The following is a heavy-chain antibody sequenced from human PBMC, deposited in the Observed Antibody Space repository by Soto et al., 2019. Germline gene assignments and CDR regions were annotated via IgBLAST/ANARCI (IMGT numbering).Heavy chain of an antibody. CDR1: GGTFSSYA. CDR3: ARKKENAPYYSCSCGMDV. CDR2: IIPIFGTA. Sequence: QVQLVQSGAEVKKPGSSVKVSCKASGGTFSSYAISWVRQAPGQGLEWMGGIIPIFGTANYAQKFQGRVTIAAGDATRPAYMEQSSPASGGTAVCYWARKKENAPYYSCSCGMDVWGHGTTVTVSS. V-gene: IGHV1-69*01. J-gene: IGHJ6*02.